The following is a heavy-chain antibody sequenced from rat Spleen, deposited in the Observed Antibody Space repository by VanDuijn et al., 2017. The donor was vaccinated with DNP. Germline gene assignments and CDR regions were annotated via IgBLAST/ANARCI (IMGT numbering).Heavy chain of an antibody. D-gene: IGHD1-11*01. CDR3: ARYTIIVPLDY. CDR2: ISYSGST. V-gene: IGHV3-4*01. CDR1: GYTITSGY. Sequence: EIQLQESGPGLVKPSQSLSLTCSVTGYTITSGYDWSWIRKFPGNKMEWMGYISYSGSTNYNPSLKSRISITRDTSKTQFFLQLNSVTTEDTATYYCARYTIIVPLDYWGQGVMVTVSS. J-gene: IGHJ2*01.